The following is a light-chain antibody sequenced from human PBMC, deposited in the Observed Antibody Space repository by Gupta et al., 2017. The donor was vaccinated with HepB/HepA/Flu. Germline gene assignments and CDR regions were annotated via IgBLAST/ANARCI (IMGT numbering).Light chain of an antibody. V-gene: IGLV1-47*02. CDR2: SNN. J-gene: IGLJ2*01. CDR3: AKWDDSLSWV. CDR1: SSNIGSNY. Sequence: QSVLTQPPSASGTPGQRVTISCSGSSSNIGSNYVYWYQQLPGTAPKLLFYSNNQRPSGPPGRCAASNSGTSALIDTSGHRSEDEAYYYCAKWDDSLSWVFGGGTKLTVL.